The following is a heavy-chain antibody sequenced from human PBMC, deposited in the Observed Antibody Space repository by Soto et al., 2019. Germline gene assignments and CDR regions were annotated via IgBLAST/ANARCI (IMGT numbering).Heavy chain of an antibody. CDR3: AYSSSWSNYFDY. J-gene: IGHJ4*02. Sequence: ASVKVSCKPSGYTLTELSIHWGRQAPGKGLEWMGGFDPEDGETIYAQKFQGRVTMTEDTSTDTAYMELSSLRSEDTAVYYCAYSSSWSNYFDYWGQGTLVTVSS. D-gene: IGHD6-13*01. CDR1: GYTLTELS. V-gene: IGHV1-24*01. CDR2: FDPEDGET.